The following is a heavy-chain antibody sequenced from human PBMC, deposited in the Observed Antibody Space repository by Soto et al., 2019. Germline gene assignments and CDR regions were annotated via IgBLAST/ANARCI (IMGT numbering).Heavy chain of an antibody. Sequence: GGSLRLSCEASGFTFSSYAMNWVRQSPGKGLEWVSGISGSGGSTHYADSVKGRFTISRDNSKNTLYLQINSLRAEDTAAYYCAKAPDLMMGQWLVITHFDFWGQGTLVTVSS. D-gene: IGHD6-19*01. CDR3: AKAPDLMMGQWLVITHFDF. V-gene: IGHV3-23*01. J-gene: IGHJ4*02. CDR2: ISGSGGST. CDR1: GFTFSSYA.